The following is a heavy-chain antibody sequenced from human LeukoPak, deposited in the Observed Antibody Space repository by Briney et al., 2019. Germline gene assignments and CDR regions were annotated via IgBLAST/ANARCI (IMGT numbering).Heavy chain of an antibody. CDR3: ARFLSDSSGWNADAFDI. Sequence: SETLSLTCTVSGYSISSGYYWGWIRQPPGKGLEWIGFIYYSGSTNYNPSLKSRVTISVDTSKNQFSLKLNSVTAADTAVYYCARFLSDSSGWNADAFDIWGQGTMVTVSS. V-gene: IGHV4-61*01. CDR1: GYSISSGYY. CDR2: IYYSGST. J-gene: IGHJ3*02. D-gene: IGHD6-19*01.